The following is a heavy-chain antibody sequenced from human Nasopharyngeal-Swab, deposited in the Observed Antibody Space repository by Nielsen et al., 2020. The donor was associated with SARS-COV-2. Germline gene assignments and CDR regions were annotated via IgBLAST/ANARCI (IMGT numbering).Heavy chain of an antibody. D-gene: IGHD3-22*01. Sequence: WIRQPPGKGLEWIGEINHSGSTNYNPSLKSRVTISVDTSKNQFSLKLSSVTAADTAVYYCARGRYDSSGYLSHFDYWGQGTLVTVSS. J-gene: IGHJ4*02. CDR2: INHSGST. V-gene: IGHV4-34*01. CDR3: ARGRYDSSGYLSHFDY.